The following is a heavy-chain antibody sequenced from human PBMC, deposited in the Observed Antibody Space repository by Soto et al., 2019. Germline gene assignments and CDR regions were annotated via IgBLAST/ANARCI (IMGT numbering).Heavy chain of an antibody. CDR3: AKVRYSSPLGDYYGMDV. Sequence: QAQLEQSGGEVKKPGSSVKVSCKASRVAFSKFIVPWVRQAPGLGLEWVGGIIPIFGTANYAQKFQGRVTITADESTSTSYMEVNDLRSEDTAVYYCAKVRYSSPLGDYYGMDVWGQGTKVTVPS. V-gene: IGHV1-69*01. CDR2: IIPIFGTA. CDR1: RVAFSKFI. J-gene: IGHJ6*01. D-gene: IGHD6-19*01.